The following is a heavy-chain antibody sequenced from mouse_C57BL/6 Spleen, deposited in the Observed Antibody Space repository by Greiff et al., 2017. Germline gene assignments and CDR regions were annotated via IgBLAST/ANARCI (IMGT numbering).Heavy chain of an antibody. CDR2: IYPGDGDT. V-gene: IGHV1-80*01. J-gene: IGHJ4*01. CDR3: ARSGTLYYSNGYAMDY. D-gene: IGHD2-5*01. CDR1: GYAFSSYW. Sequence: QVQLQQSGAELVKPGASVKISCKASGYAFSSYWMNWVKQRPGKGLEWIGQIYPGDGDTNYNGKFKGKATLTADKSSSTAYMQLSSLTSEDSAVYSCARSGTLYYSNGYAMDYWGQGTSLTVSS.